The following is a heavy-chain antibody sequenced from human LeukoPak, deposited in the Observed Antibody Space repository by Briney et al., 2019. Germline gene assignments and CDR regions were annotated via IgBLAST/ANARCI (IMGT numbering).Heavy chain of an antibody. V-gene: IGHV3-21*01. CDR2: ISSSSSYI. CDR3: AREHGGYSSHYYYYGMDV. CDR1: GFTFSSYS. J-gene: IGHJ6*02. Sequence: PGRSLRLSCAASGFTFSSYSMNWVRQAPGKGLEWVSSISSSSSYIYYADSVKGRFTISRDNAKNSLYLQMNSLRAEDTAVYYCAREHGGYSSHYYYYGMDVWGQGTTVTVSS. D-gene: IGHD5-18*01.